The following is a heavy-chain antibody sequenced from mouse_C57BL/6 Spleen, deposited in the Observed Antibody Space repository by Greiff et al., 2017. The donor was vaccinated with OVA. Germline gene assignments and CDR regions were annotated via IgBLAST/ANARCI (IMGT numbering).Heavy chain of an antibody. CDR2: IDPSDSET. V-gene: IGHV1-52*01. Sequence: VQLQQPGAELVRPGSSVKLSCKASGYTFTSYWMHWVKQRPIQGLEWIGNIDPSDSETHYNQKFKDKATLTVDKSSSTAYMQLSSLTSEDAAVYYCARTVEGYFDYWGQGTTLTVSS. J-gene: IGHJ2*01. CDR1: GYTFTSYW. D-gene: IGHD1-1*01. CDR3: ARTVEGYFDY.